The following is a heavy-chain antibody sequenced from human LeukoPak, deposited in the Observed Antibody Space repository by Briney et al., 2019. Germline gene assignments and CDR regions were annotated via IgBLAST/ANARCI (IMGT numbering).Heavy chain of an antibody. J-gene: IGHJ4*02. CDR2: IRYDGSNK. CDR1: GFTFSSYG. D-gene: IGHD3-22*01. Sequence: GGSLRLSCAASGFTFSSYGMHWVRQAPGKGLEWVAFIRYDGSNKYYADSVKGRFTISRDNSKNTLYLQMNSLRAEDTAVYYCAKGLTYYYDSSGYPNDYWGQGTLVTVSS. CDR3: AKGLTYYYDSSGYPNDY. V-gene: IGHV3-30*02.